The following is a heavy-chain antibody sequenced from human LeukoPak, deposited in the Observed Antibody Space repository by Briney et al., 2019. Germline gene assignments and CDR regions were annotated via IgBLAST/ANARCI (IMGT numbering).Heavy chain of an antibody. Sequence: PSETLSLTCAVYGGSFSGYYWSWIRQPLGKGLEWIGEINHSGSTNYNPSLKSRVTISVDTSKNQFSLKLSSVTAADTAVYYCARGRWFGELLWGFFDYWGQGTLVTVSS. CDR3: ARGRWFGELLWGFFDY. J-gene: IGHJ4*02. V-gene: IGHV4-34*01. CDR2: INHSGST. D-gene: IGHD3-10*01. CDR1: GGSFSGYY.